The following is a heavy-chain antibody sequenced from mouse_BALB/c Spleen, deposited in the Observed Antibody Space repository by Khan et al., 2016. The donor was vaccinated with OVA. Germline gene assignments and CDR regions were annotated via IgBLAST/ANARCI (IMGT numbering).Heavy chain of an antibody. CDR1: GYTFTNYG. CDR2: INTYTGEP. Sequence: QIQLVQSGPELKKPGETVKISCKASGYTFTNYGMNWVKQAPGKGLKWMGWINTYTGEPTYADDFKGRFAFSLETSASTAYLQINNLKTEDTATYFCARPPYFSYVMVFWGQGTSSTVSS. D-gene: IGHD2-10*01. CDR3: ARPPYFSYVMVF. V-gene: IGHV9-3-1*01. J-gene: IGHJ4*01.